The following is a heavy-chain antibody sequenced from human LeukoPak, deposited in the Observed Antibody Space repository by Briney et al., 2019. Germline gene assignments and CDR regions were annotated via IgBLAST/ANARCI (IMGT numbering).Heavy chain of an antibody. CDR2: TRNKPNSYIT. J-gene: IGHJ4*02. D-gene: IGHD2-15*01. CDR3: ARELCSGGRCSLIFDY. CDR1: GFTFSNAW. V-gene: IGHV3-72*01. Sequence: GGSLRLSCAASGFTFSNAWMSWVRQAPGKGLEWVGRTRNKPNSYITEYAASVKGRFTISRDDSKNSLYLQMNSLKTEDTAVYYCARELCSGGRCSLIFDYWGQGTLVTVSS.